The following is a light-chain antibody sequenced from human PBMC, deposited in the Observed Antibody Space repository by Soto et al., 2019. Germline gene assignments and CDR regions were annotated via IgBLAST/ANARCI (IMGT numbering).Light chain of an antibody. CDR1: QSVSSTY. CDR3: QQYGRSRWT. Sequence: EIVLTQSPGTLSLSPGERATLSCRASQSVSSTYLAWYQQKPGQAPRLLIYGASNRATGIPDRFSGSGSGTDFTLTISRLEPEDVAVYYCQQYGRSRWTFGQGTRV. CDR2: GAS. V-gene: IGKV3-20*01. J-gene: IGKJ1*01.